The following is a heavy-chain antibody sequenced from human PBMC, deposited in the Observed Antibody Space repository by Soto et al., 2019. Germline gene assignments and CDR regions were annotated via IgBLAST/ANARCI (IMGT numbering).Heavy chain of an antibody. Sequence: SETLSLTCTVSGGSISSYYWSWIRQPPGKGLEWIGYIYYSGSTNYNPSLKSRVTISVDTSKNQFSLKLSSVTAEDTAVYYCGKELWSGPMDVWGQGTTVTVSS. CDR3: GKELWSGPMDV. V-gene: IGHV4-59*01. D-gene: IGHD3-3*01. CDR1: GGSISSYY. CDR2: IYYSGST. J-gene: IGHJ6*02.